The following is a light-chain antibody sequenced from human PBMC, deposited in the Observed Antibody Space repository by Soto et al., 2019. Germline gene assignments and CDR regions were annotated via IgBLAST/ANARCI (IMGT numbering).Light chain of an antibody. CDR2: KAS. CDR1: QSISSW. J-gene: IGKJ1*01. V-gene: IGKV1-5*03. CDR3: QQYNSYST. Sequence: DIPMTQSPSTLSASVGDRVTITCRASQSISSWLAWYQQKPGKAPKVLIYKASSLESGVPSRFSGSGSGTEFTLTISSLQPDDFATYYCQQYNSYSTFGQGTKVEIK.